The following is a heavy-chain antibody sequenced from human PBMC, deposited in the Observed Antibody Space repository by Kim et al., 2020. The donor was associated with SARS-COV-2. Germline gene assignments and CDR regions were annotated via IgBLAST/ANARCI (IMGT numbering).Heavy chain of an antibody. CDR3: ARGSNGFVN. CDR1: GFAFSDYW. V-gene: IGHV3-74*03. D-gene: IGHD4-17*01. J-gene: IGHJ4*02. CDR2: ITNDGRTT. Sequence: LSLTCAASGFAFSDYWMHWVRQAPGKGLVWVSGITNDGRTTKYADSVKGRFTISRDNAKYTLHLQMNSLRGEDTAVYYCARGSNGFVNWGQGTLVSVSS.